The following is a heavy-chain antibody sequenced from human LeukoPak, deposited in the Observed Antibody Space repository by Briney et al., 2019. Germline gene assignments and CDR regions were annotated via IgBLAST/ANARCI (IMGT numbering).Heavy chain of an antibody. CDR1: GYTFTKYG. Sequence: GASVKDSCKASGYTFTKYGITWVRPAPGQGLEWMGWISTYNGNTNYAQKLQGRVTMTTDTSTSTAYMELRSLISDDAAVYYCARGDDYGDYWGLYWGQGTLVTVSS. CDR3: ARGDDYGDYWGLY. J-gene: IGHJ4*02. D-gene: IGHD4-17*01. V-gene: IGHV1-18*01. CDR2: ISTYNGNT.